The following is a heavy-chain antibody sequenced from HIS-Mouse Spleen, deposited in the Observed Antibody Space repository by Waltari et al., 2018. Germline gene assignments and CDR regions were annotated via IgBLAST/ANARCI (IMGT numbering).Heavy chain of an antibody. J-gene: IGHJ2*01. CDR2: IYHSGST. Sequence: QLQLQESGSGLVKPSQTLSLTCAVSGGSISSGGYSWSWIRQPPGKGLEWIGYIYHSGSTYDNPSLKSRVTISVDRSKNQFSLKLSSVTAADTAVYYCARSQTGDRGWYFDFWGRGTLVTVSS. D-gene: IGHD7-27*01. V-gene: IGHV4-30-2*01. CDR3: ARSQTGDRGWYFDF. CDR1: GGSISSGGYS.